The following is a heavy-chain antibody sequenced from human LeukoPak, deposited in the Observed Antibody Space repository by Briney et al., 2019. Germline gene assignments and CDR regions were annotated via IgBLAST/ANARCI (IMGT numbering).Heavy chain of an antibody. CDR1: GFTFSSYA. J-gene: IGHJ4*02. D-gene: IGHD6-19*01. V-gene: IGHV3-30-3*01. CDR3: AKGGWLEY. CDR2: ISYDGSNK. Sequence: GRSLRLSCAASGFTFSSYAMHWVRQAPGKGLEWVAVISYDGSNKYYADSVKGRFTISRDNSKSTLYLQMNSLRAEDTAVYYCAKGGWLEYWGQGTLVAVSS.